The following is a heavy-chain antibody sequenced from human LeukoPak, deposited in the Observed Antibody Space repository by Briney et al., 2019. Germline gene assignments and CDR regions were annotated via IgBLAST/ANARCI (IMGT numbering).Heavy chain of an antibody. CDR1: TGTFSSYA. V-gene: IGHV1-69*05. J-gene: IGHJ4*02. Sequence: SVKVACMASTGTFSSYAISWVRQAPGQGLEWMGRIIPIFGTANYAQKLQGRVTITTDESTSTAYLELSSLRSEDTAVYYCARDVGIAVAGYYFDYWGQGTLVTVSS. D-gene: IGHD6-19*01. CDR3: ARDVGIAVAGYYFDY. CDR2: IIPIFGTA.